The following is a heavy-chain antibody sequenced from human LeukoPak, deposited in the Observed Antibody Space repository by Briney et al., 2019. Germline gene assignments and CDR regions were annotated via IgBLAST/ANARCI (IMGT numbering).Heavy chain of an antibody. CDR3: ARDGVTMFSGMDV. V-gene: IGHV1-69*04. CDR2: IIPILGIA. Sequence: SVKVSCKASGYTFTTYYIHWVRQAPGQGLEWMGRIIPILGIANYAQKFQGRVTITADKSTSTAYMELSSLRSEDTAVYYCARDGVTMFSGMDVWGQGTTVTVSS. D-gene: IGHD3-10*02. CDR1: GYTFTTYY. J-gene: IGHJ6*02.